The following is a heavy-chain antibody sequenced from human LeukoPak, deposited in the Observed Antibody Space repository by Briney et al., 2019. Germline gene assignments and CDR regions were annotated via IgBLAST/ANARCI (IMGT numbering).Heavy chain of an antibody. V-gene: IGHV4-34*01. D-gene: IGHD5/OR15-5a*01. J-gene: IGHJ4*02. CDR3: RVSRYYFDY. Sequence: SETLSLTCAVYGGSFSAYYWSWIRQPPGKGLEWIGEVNHRGDTNYNPSLESRVTMSVDTSKNHLSLKLTSVTAADTAVYYCRVSRYYFDYWGQGALVTVSS. CDR1: GGSFSAYY. CDR2: VNHRGDT.